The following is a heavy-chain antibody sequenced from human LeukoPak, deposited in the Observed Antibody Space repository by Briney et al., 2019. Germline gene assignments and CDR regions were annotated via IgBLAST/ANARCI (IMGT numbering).Heavy chain of an antibody. V-gene: IGHV4-59*01. Sequence: SETLSLTCTVSGGSINSYYWSWIRQPPGKGLEWIGYIYYSGSTNYNPSLKSRVTISVDTSKNQFSLKLSSVTAADTAVYYCASRGSHDAFDIWGQGTMVTVSS. D-gene: IGHD1-26*01. J-gene: IGHJ3*02. CDR2: IYYSGST. CDR1: GGSINSYY. CDR3: ASRGSHDAFDI.